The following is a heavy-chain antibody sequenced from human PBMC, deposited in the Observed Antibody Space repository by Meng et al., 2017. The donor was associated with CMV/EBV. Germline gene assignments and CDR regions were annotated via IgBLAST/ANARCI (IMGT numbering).Heavy chain of an antibody. J-gene: IGHJ4*02. CDR1: GFTFSSYW. Sequence: ETLSLTCAASGFTFSSYWMSWVRQAPGKGREWVANIKQDGSEKYYVDSVKGRFTISRDNAKNSLYLQMNILRAEDTAVYYCARDRSKVTLFRVPTYYFDYWGQGTLVTVSS. D-gene: IGHD4-11*01. CDR2: IKQDGSEK. V-gene: IGHV3-7*01. CDR3: ARDRSKVTLFRVPTYYFDY.